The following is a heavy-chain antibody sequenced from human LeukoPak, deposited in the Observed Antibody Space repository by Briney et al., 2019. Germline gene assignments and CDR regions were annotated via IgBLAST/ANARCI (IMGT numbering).Heavy chain of an antibody. V-gene: IGHV3-7*01. J-gene: IGHJ4*02. Sequence: GGSLRLPCAASGFTFSDYSMNWVRQAPGKGLEWVANIKYDGTHKFYADSVKGRFTISRDNAKNSLFLEMNSLTADDTAVYFCASSHDSSGNDWGQGTLVTVSS. CDR1: GFTFSDYS. CDR2: IKYDGTHK. CDR3: ASSHDSSGND. D-gene: IGHD3-22*01.